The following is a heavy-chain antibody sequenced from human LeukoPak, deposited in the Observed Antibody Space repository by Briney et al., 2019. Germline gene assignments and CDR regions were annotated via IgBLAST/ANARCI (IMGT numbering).Heavy chain of an antibody. D-gene: IGHD3/OR15-3a*01. Sequence: PSETLSLTCTVSGGSISSYYWSWIRQPPGKGLEWIGYIHYSGSTNYNPSLKSRVTISVDTSKNQFSLKLSSVTAADTAVYYCARDPRSATLGLWGQGTLVTVPS. J-gene: IGHJ4*02. V-gene: IGHV4-59*01. CDR2: IHYSGST. CDR3: ARDPRSATLGL. CDR1: GGSISSYY.